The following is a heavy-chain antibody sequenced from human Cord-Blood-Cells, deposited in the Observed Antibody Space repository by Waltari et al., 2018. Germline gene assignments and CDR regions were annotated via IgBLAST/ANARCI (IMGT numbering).Heavy chain of an antibody. V-gene: IGHV1-3*01. Sequence: QVQLVQSGAEVKKPGASVKVSCKASGYTFTSYAMHWVRQAPGQRLEWMGGINAGNDNTKYAQKFQGRVTSTRDTSASTAYMELSSLRSEDTAVYYCARDASSSWYDWYFDLWGRGTLVTVSS. CDR1: GYTFTSYA. J-gene: IGHJ2*01. D-gene: IGHD6-13*01. CDR2: INAGNDNT. CDR3: ARDASSSWYDWYFDL.